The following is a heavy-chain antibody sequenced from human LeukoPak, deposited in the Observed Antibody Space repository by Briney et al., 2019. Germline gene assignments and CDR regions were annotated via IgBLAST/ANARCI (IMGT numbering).Heavy chain of an antibody. Sequence: PGGSLRLSCAASGFNFNSYAMTWVRQAPGRGLEWVSGFSGSGGTTYYADSVKGRFTISRDNSKNTLYLQMNSLRAEDTAVYYCANGNRCTSPNCLGYYYFYMDVWGKGTTVTVSS. CDR1: GFNFNSYA. J-gene: IGHJ6*03. CDR3: ANGNRCTSPNCLGYYYFYMDV. V-gene: IGHV3-23*01. CDR2: FSGSGGTT. D-gene: IGHD2-8*01.